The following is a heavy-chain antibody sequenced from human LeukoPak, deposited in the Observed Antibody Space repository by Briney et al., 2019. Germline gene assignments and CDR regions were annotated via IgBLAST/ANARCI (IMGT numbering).Heavy chain of an antibody. CDR2: IKEDGSEK. CDR3: ARGVIIRGRLDP. D-gene: IGHD3-16*02. CDR1: GFIFRNYW. V-gene: IGHV3-7*01. Sequence: GGSLRLFCAASGFIFRNYWMSWVRQAPGKGLEWVANIKEDGSEKYYVESVKGRFTISRDNAKNSLYLQMSSLRAEDTAVYYCARGVIIRGRLDPWGQGTLVTVSS. J-gene: IGHJ5*02.